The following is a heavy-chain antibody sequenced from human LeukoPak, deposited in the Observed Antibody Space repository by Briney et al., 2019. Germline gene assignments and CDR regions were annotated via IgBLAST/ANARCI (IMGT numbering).Heavy chain of an antibody. CDR3: ATAVIAAAGMARLWVPYYYYYGMDV. CDR1: GYTLTELS. CDR2: FDPEDGET. D-gene: IGHD6-13*01. Sequence: ASVKVSCKVSGYTLTELSMHWVRQAPGKGLEWMGGFDPEDGETIYAQKFQGRVTMTEDTSTDTAYMELSSLRSEDTAVYYCATAVIAAAGMARLWVPYYYYYGMDVWGQGTTVTVSS. J-gene: IGHJ6*02. V-gene: IGHV1-24*01.